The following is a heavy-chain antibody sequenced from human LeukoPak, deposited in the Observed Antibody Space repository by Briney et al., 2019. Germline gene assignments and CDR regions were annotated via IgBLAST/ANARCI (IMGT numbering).Heavy chain of an antibody. CDR2: IYHSGST. J-gene: IGHJ5*02. D-gene: IGHD2-2*01. Sequence: SETLSLTCTFSGYSISIGYYWGWIRQPPGKGLEWIGSIYHSGSTYYNPSLKSRVTISVDTSKNQFSLKLSSVTAADTAVYYCARLIGQLLLFCWFDPWGQGTLVTVSS. CDR3: ARLIGQLLLFCWFDP. V-gene: IGHV4-38-2*02. CDR1: GYSISIGYY.